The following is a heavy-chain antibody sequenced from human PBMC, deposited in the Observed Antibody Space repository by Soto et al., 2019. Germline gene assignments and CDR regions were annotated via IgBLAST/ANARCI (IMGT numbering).Heavy chain of an antibody. J-gene: IGHJ4*02. V-gene: IGHV1-69*04. CDR3: TKDRQPDGFWTFDY. CDR2: IIPILGIA. D-gene: IGHD3-3*01. CDR1: GGTFSSYT. Sequence: ASVKVSCKASGGTFSSYTIRWVRQAPGQGLEWMGRIIPILGIANYAQKFQGRFTISRDNSQNSVFLQMNSLRDEDTAIYYCTKDRQPDGFWTFDYWGQGTQVTVSS.